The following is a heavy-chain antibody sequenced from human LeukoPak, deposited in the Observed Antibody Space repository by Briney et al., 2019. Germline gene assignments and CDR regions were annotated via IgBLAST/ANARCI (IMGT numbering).Heavy chain of an antibody. CDR1: GYTFTGYY. D-gene: IGHD5-18*01. Sequence: ASVKVSCTASGYTFTGYYMHWVRQAPGQGLEWMGWINPNSGGTNYAQKFQGRVTMTRDTSISTAYMELSRLRSDDTAVYYCARVGYSYGEGFDYWGQGTLVTVSS. V-gene: IGHV1-2*02. CDR2: INPNSGGT. CDR3: ARVGYSYGEGFDY. J-gene: IGHJ4*02.